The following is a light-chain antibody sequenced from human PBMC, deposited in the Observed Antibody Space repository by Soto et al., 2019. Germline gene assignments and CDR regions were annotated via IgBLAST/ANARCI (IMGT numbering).Light chain of an antibody. CDR3: MQGTLWPWR. V-gene: IGKV2-30*02. CDR2: KVS. J-gene: IGKJ1*01. Sequence: DVVMTQSPLSLPVTLGQPASISCRSSQSLLHSDGNTYLNWFQQRPGHSPRRLIYKVSNRDSGVPDRFSGSGSGPDFTLKISRVEAEDVGIYYCMQGTLWPWRFGQGTRVEI. CDR1: QSLLHSDGNTY.